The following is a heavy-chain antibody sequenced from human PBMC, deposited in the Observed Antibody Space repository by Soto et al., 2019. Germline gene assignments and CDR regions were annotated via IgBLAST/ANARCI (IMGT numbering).Heavy chain of an antibody. J-gene: IGHJ4*02. CDR1: GDTSTIYT. CDR3: ATENYGAGRVSVYD. D-gene: IGHD2-8*01. CDR2: IVPTLRLT. Sequence: QVQLVQSGAEVKKPGSSLKVSCETSGDTSTIYTITWVRQAPGQGLQWMGRIVPTLRLTNYAQEFEARLTITADTSTITAHMELSSLTSEDTAVYYCATENYGAGRVSVYDWGQGTTVTVSS. V-gene: IGHV1-69*08.